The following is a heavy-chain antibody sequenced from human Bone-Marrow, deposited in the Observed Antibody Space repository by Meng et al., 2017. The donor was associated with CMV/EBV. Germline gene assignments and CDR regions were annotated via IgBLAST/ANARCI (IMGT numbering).Heavy chain of an antibody. CDR2: IYYSGST. D-gene: IGHD1-26*01. CDR1: GGSISSSSYY. Sequence: SETLSLTCTVSGGSISSSSYYWGWIRQPPGKGLEWIGSIYYSGSTYYNPSLKSRVTISVDTSKNQFSLKLSSVTAADTAVYYCARDIIFIVGATTGMDVWGQGTTVTVSS. J-gene: IGHJ6*02. CDR3: ARDIIFIVGATTGMDV. V-gene: IGHV4-39*07.